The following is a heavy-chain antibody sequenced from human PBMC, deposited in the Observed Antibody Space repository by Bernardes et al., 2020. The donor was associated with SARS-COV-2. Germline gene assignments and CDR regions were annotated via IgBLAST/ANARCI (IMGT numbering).Heavy chain of an antibody. V-gene: IGHV3-30-3*01. J-gene: IGHJ6*02. D-gene: IGHD3-16*01. CDR1: GCTNSSYA. CDR3: ARAHKGAYYYYGMDV. CDR2: ISYDGSTK. Sequence: FLTLSCAVSGCTNSSYAMHCVRPAPAKGLEWVAVISYDGSTKYYSDSVKGRFTISRDNSKNTLYLQMNSLRAEDTAVYYCARAHKGAYYYYGMDVWGQGTTVTVSS.